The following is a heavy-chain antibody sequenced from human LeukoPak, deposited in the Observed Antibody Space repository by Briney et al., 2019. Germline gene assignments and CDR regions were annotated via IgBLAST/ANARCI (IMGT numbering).Heavy chain of an antibody. CDR2: INPSGGST. J-gene: IGHJ4*02. CDR3: ARGGWLQSHGLDY. CDR1: GYIFTSYY. D-gene: IGHD5-24*01. V-gene: IGHV1-46*01. Sequence: VSVKVSCKASGYIFTSYYTHWVRQAPGQGLEWMGIINPSGGSTTYAQKFQGRVTMTRDMSTNTVYMELSSLRSEDTAIYYCARGGWLQSHGLDYWGQGTLVTVSS.